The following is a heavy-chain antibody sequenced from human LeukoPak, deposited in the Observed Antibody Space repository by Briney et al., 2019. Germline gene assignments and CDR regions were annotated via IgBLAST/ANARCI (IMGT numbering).Heavy chain of an antibody. D-gene: IGHD6-13*01. CDR2: IDSDDNKV. J-gene: IGHJ4*02. V-gene: IGHV3-74*03. CDR1: GFIFNDYW. Sequence: TGGSLRLSCAASGFIFNDYWMFWVRQAPGKGLVWVSQIDSDDNKVTYGDSAKGRFTASRDNAQNTLYLQMSSLRADDTAVYYCARGTSATAGIDYWGQGTLVAVSS. CDR3: ARGTSATAGIDY.